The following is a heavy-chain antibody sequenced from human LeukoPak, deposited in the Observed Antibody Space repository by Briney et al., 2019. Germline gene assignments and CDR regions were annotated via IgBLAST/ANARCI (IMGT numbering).Heavy chain of an antibody. CDR3: VSASWDD. CDR2: VYSDGNT. D-gene: IGHD3-10*01. Sequence: PGGSLRLSCAASGFTASNNYMSWVRQAPGKGLEWVSVVYSDGNTYYAASVKGRFTISRDTSKNMVYLQMNSLRADDAAVYYCVSASWDDWGQGTLVTVSS. CDR1: GFTASNNY. V-gene: IGHV3-66*01. J-gene: IGHJ4*02.